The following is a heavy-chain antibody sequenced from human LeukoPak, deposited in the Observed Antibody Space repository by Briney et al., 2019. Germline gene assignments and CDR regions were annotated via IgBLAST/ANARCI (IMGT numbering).Heavy chain of an antibody. CDR3: ARGVYSYGYAPNFDY. CDR1: GYTFTCYY. J-gene: IGHJ4*02. V-gene: IGHV1-2*02. D-gene: IGHD5-18*01. CDR2: INPNSGGT. Sequence: GASVKVSCKASGYTFTCYYMHWVRQAPGQGLEWMGWINPNSGGTNYAQKFQGRVTMTRDTSISTAYMELSRLRSDDTAVYYCARGVYSYGYAPNFDYWGQGTLVTVSS.